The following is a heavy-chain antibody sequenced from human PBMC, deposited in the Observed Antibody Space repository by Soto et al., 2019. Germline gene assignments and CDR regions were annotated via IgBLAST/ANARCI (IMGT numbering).Heavy chain of an antibody. CDR3: ARGANSSGSSSLDP. D-gene: IGHD6-19*01. Sequence: SETLSLTCTVSGGSISSTHYYWNWIRQHPGKGLEWIGHIYYTGNTYYNPSLKSRVTMSVDTSKRQFSLKLTSVTAADTAVYYCARGANSSGSSSLDPWGQGTLVTVSS. CDR2: IYYTGNT. J-gene: IGHJ5*02. CDR1: GGSISSTHYY. V-gene: IGHV4-31*03.